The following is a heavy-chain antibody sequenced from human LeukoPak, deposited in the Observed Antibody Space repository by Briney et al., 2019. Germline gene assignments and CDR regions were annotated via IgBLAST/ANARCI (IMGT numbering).Heavy chain of an antibody. CDR2: IFHSGST. Sequence: SETLSLTCTVSGDSISSSSYYWGWIRQPPGKGLEWIGSIFHSGSTYYNPSLKSRVTISVDTSKNQFSLKLSSVTAADTAVYYCARDSFTDRPYWGQGTLVTVSS. CDR3: ARDSFTDRPY. CDR1: GDSISSSSYY. D-gene: IGHD1-14*01. J-gene: IGHJ4*02. V-gene: IGHV4-39*07.